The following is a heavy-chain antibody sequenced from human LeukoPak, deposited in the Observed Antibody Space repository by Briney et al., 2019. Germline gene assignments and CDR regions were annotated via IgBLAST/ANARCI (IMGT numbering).Heavy chain of an antibody. D-gene: IGHD2-21*02. CDR3: ARDPCDHDCYSGDY. J-gene: IGHJ4*02. V-gene: IGHV3-66*01. CDR1: GXTVLNNY. CDR2: IYADGRT. Sequence: TGGSLRLSWAPSGXTVLNNYMSWVRQAPGKGLEWVSVIYADGRTYYADSVKGRFTISRDSSKNTLFLQMNNLRAEDTAVYYCARDPCDHDCYSGDYWGQGTLVTVSS.